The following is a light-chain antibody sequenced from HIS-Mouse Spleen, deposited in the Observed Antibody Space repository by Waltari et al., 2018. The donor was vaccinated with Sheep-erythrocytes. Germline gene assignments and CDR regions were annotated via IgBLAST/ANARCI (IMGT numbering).Light chain of an antibody. CDR2: AGS. V-gene: IGKV1-12*01. CDR3: QQANSVPIT. J-gene: IGKJ5*01. Sequence: IQITQSPSSVSSSVGDRVAITCWASQGISSCFACYHQKPGKAPKLLIYAGSSLQSGVPSSFSGSGSGTDSTLTISSLQPEDFATYDCQQANSVPITFGQGTRLEIK. CDR1: QGISSC.